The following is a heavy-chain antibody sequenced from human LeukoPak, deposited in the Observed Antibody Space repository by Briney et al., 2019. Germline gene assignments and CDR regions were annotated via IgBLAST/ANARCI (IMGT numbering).Heavy chain of an antibody. J-gene: IGHJ4*02. CDR1: GGSFSGYY. CDR3: ARESGITMPDFDY. Sequence: SETLSLTCAVYGGSFSGYYWSWIRQPPGKGLEWIGYIYYSGSTNYNPSLKSRVTMSVDTSKNQFSLKLSSVTAADTAVYYCARESGITMPDFDYWGQGTLVTVSS. CDR2: IYYSGST. D-gene: IGHD3-10*01. V-gene: IGHV4-59*12.